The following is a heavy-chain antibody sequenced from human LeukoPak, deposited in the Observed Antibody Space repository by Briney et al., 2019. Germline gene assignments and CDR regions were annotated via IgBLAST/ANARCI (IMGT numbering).Heavy chain of an antibody. CDR1: GYSIANGYH. CDR3: ARDFRLGGMITDY. Sequence: SETLSLTCSVSGYSIANGYHWAWVRQPPGKRLEWLGSIYQSGSTYDNLSLKSRLTMSVDTSKNQFSLTMRAVTAADTAVYYCARDFRLGGMITDYWGQGTLVTVSS. V-gene: IGHV4-38-2*02. J-gene: IGHJ4*02. CDR2: IYQSGST. D-gene: IGHD3-16*01.